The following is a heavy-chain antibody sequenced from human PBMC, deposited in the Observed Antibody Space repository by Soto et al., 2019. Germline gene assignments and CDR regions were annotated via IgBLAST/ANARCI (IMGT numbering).Heavy chain of an antibody. V-gene: IGHV4-34*01. CDR1: GGSFSGYY. CDR2: IDHYGST. J-gene: IGHJ4*02. D-gene: IGHD1-26*01. Sequence: SETLSLTCAVYGGSFSGYYWSWIRQPPGKGLEWIGEIDHYGSTNSNPSLKSRITILVDTSKKQFSLKLTSVTAADTALYYCARRGGGNYPFYFDFWGQGALVT. CDR3: ARRGGGNYPFYFDF.